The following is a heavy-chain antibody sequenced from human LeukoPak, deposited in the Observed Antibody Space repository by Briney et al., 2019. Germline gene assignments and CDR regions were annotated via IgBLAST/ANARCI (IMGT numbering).Heavy chain of an antibody. CDR2: IIPIFHTT. CDR3: ARDQTPFY. V-gene: IGHV1-69*01. CDR1: GDTFSSYA. D-gene: IGHD2-15*01. J-gene: IGHJ4*02. Sequence: WASVKVSCKASGDTFSSYAISWVRQAPGQGLEWMGGIIPIFHTTKYAQKFQGRVTITADESTSTAYMELSSLRSEDTAVYYCARDQTPFYWGQGSLVTVSS.